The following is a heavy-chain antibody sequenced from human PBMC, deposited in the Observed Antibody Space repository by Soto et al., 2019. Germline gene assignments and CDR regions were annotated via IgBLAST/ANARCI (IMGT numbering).Heavy chain of an antibody. CDR1: GFTFNDDT. CDR3: GRTEIVVVPITMNFYDHLDV. CDR2: IRRVSNYI. J-gene: IGHJ6*03. Sequence: EVHLVESGGGLVKPGGSLRLSCAASGFTFNDDTMNWVRQAPGKGLECVASIRRVSNYIDYLDSLEGRFTISRDNAKNSLYLQMNSLRAEDTAVYYCGRTEIVVVPITMNFYDHLDVWGKGTTVNFAS. D-gene: IGHD3-22*01. V-gene: IGHV3-21*01.